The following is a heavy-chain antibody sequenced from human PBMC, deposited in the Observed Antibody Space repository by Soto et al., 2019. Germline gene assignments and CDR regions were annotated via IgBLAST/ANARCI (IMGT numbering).Heavy chain of an antibody. CDR1: GFTFSSYA. J-gene: IGHJ4*02. CDR3: AKDLYDILTGYYNVIDYFDY. D-gene: IGHD3-9*01. Sequence: GGSLRLSCAASGFTFSSYAMSWVRQAPGKGLEWVSAISGSGGSTYYADSVKGRFTISRDNSKNTLYLQMNSLRAEDTAVYYCAKDLYDILTGYYNVIDYFDYWGQGTLVTVSS. V-gene: IGHV3-23*01. CDR2: ISGSGGST.